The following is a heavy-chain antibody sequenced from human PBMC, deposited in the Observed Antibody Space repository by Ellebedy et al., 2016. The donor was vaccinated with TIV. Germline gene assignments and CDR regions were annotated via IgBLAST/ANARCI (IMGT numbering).Heavy chain of an antibody. J-gene: IGHJ4*02. CDR2: ISSGGSSI. D-gene: IGHD3-22*01. CDR1: GFTFSSYE. CDR3: ARGDSHGNYYEFADY. V-gene: IGHV3-48*03. Sequence: LSLTCAASGFTFSSYEMNWVRQAPGKGLEWVSYISSGGSSIYYADSVRGRFTISRDDAKNSLYLQLNSLRAEDTAVYYCARGDSHGNYYEFADYWGQGTLVTVSS.